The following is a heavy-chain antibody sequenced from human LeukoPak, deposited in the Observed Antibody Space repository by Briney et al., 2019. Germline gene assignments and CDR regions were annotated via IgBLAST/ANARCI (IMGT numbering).Heavy chain of an antibody. CDR3: ARLGSSWPNRFDP. CDR1: GFSFSDYH. D-gene: IGHD6-13*01. J-gene: IGHJ5*02. CDR2: ITFSGRTI. V-gene: IGHV3-11*01. Sequence: GGSLRLSCAASGFSFSDYHMIWIRQPPGKGLEWVSYITFSGRTIHYADAVKGRFTISRDNARSSLYLQMNSLRAEDTAVYYCARLGSSWPNRFDPWGQGTLDTVSS.